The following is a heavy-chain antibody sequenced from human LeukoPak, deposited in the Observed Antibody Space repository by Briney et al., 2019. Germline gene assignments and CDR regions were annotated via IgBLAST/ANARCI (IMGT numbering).Heavy chain of an antibody. Sequence: ASVKVSCKASGYTFTGYYMHWVRQAPGQGLEWMGWINPNSGGTNYAQKFPGRVTMTRDTSISTAYMELSRLRSDDTAVYYCARDRLVVVVARKQRYNWFDPWGQGTLVTVSS. CDR3: ARDRLVVVVARKQRYNWFDP. CDR2: INPNSGGT. J-gene: IGHJ5*02. CDR1: GYTFTGYY. V-gene: IGHV1-2*02. D-gene: IGHD2-15*01.